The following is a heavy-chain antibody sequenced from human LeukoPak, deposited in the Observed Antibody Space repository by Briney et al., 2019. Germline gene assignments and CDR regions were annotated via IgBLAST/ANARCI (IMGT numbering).Heavy chain of an antibody. D-gene: IGHD3-10*01. CDR2: IYYSGST. V-gene: IGHV4-31*03. J-gene: IGHJ3*02. CDR3: ATLDITLVRGVIMVEAFNI. CDR1: GGSISSGGYY. Sequence: SETLSLTCTVSGGSISSGGYYWSWIRQHPGKGLEWIGYIYYSGSTYYNPSLKSRVTISVDTSKKQFSLKLSSVTAADTAVYYCATLDITLVRGVIMVEAFNIWGQGTMVTVSS.